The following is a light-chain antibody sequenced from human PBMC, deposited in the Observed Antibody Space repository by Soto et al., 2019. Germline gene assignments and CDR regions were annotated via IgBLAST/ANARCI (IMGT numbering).Light chain of an antibody. CDR1: SSDVGIYNY. J-gene: IGLJ1*01. Sequence: QSALTQPASVCGSPGQTIAISCTRSSSDVGIYNYLSWYQQHPGKVPKLIIYEVTNRPSGVSNRFSGSKSGHTASLTIPALQAEDEADYYCRSYTNGSTRVCGTWTKVT. V-gene: IGLV2-14*01. CDR3: RSYTNGSTRV. CDR2: EVT.